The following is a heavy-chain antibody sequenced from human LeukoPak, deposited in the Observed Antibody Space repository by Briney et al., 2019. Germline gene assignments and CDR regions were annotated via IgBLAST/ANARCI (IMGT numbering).Heavy chain of an antibody. CDR3: ARDYGGSSPFDY. D-gene: IGHD4-23*01. V-gene: IGHV3-21*01. Sequence: GGSLRLSCAASGFTFNNYIMNWVRQAPGKGLEWVSSISSSSDYIYYADSVKGRFTISRDNAKNSLYLQMNSLRAEDTAVYYCARDYGGSSPFDYWGQGTLVTVSS. CDR1: GFTFNNYI. CDR2: ISSSSDYI. J-gene: IGHJ4*02.